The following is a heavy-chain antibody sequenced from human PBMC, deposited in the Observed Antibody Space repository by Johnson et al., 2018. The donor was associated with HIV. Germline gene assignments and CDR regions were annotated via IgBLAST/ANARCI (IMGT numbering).Heavy chain of an antibody. CDR2: IRYDGSNK. CDR1: GFIFSSYG. J-gene: IGHJ3*02. D-gene: IGHD3-9*01. Sequence: MQLVESGGGVVQPGGSLRLSCAASGFIFSSYGMHWVRQAPGKGLEWVAFIRYDGSNKYYADSVKGRFTISRDNSKNTLYLQMSGLRVEDTAVYYCMTDILTGYYNPDGFDIWGQGTMVTVS. CDR3: MTDILTGYYNPDGFDI. V-gene: IGHV3-30*02.